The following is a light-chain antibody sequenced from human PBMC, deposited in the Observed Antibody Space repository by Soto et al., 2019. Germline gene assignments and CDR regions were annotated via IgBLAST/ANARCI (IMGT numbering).Light chain of an antibody. Sequence: EIVLTQSPGTLSLSPGERATLSCRASQSVSSSYLAWYQQKPGQAPRLLIYGASSMATGIPDRFSGRGSGTDFTLSISRLEPADYSVYYCQQYGSSPWITFGQGTRLEIK. CDR3: QQYGSSPWIT. CDR1: QSVSSSY. V-gene: IGKV3-20*01. J-gene: IGKJ5*01. CDR2: GAS.